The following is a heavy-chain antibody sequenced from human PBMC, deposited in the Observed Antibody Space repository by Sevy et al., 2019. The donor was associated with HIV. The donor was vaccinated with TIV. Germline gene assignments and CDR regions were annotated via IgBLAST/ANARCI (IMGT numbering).Heavy chain of an antibody. CDR2: IFQSGAS. CDR1: GGSINSGGYS. J-gene: IGHJ3*01. Sequence: SETLSLTCAVSGGSINSGGYSWSWIRQPPGKGLEWIGYIFQSGASYYIPSLQSQVSISVDMSKNQFSLNLRSVTAADTAVYYCARGRVGDSSSWYGAFDVWGQGTMVAVSS. V-gene: IGHV4-30-2*01. D-gene: IGHD6-13*01. CDR3: ARGRVGDSSSWYGAFDV.